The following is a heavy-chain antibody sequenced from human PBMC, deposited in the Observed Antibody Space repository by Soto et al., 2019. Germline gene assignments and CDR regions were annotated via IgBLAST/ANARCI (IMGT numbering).Heavy chain of an antibody. D-gene: IGHD3-3*01. V-gene: IGHV4-61*08. J-gene: IGHJ5*02. CDR2: ISFTGDT. CDR1: GASVSSGAYY. CDR3: ARHVVTIFGVVIILGWFDP. Sequence: SETLSLTCTVSGASVSSGAYYWSWIRQPPGKGLEWIGYISFTGDTNYNPSLKSRVTISVDTSKNQFSLKLSSVTAAGTAVYYCARHVVTIFGVVIILGWFDPWGQGTLVTVSS.